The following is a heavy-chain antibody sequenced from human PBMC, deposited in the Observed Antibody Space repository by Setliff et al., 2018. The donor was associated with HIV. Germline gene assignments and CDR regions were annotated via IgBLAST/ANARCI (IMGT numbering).Heavy chain of an antibody. Sequence: GGSLRLSCAPSGFTFGSYAMSWVRQAPGKGLEWVSYISSSSRSKYYADSVKGRFTISRDNAKNSLFLQMNSLRAEDTAVYYCARNPEMAALNYFYYYMDVWGKGTTVTVSS. V-gene: IGHV3-21*05. CDR3: ARNPEMAALNYFYYYMDV. J-gene: IGHJ6*03. CDR2: ISSSSRSK. CDR1: GFTFGSYA. D-gene: IGHD6-19*01.